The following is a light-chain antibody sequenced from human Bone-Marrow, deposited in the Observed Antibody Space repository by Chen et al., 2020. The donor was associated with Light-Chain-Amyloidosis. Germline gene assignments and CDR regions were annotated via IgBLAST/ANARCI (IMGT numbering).Light chain of an antibody. Sequence: EIVLTQSPGTLSLSPGDRATLSCRTSQSISSTYLAWYQQKPGQAPRLLIYSVSSRATGIADRFSGSGSGTDFTLTISRLEPEDFAVYYCQQYSTSPLTFGGGTKVEIK. J-gene: IGKJ4*01. V-gene: IGKV3-20*01. CDR3: QQYSTSPLT. CDR1: QSISSTY. CDR2: SVS.